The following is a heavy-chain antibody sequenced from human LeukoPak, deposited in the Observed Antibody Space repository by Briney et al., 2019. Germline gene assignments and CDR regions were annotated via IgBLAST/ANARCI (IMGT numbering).Heavy chain of an antibody. CDR3: ARGGSSWYLDY. V-gene: IGHV4-39*07. Sequence: SETLSLTCTVSGGSISSSSYYWGWIRQPPGKGLEWIGSIYYSGSTYYNPSLKSRVTISVDTSKNQFSLKLSSVTAADTAVYYCARGGSSWYLDYWGQGTLVTVSS. CDR2: IYYSGST. CDR1: GGSISSSSYY. D-gene: IGHD6-13*01. J-gene: IGHJ4*02.